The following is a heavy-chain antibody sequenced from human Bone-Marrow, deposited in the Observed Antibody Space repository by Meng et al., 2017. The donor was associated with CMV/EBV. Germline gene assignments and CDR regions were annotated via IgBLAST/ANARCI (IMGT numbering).Heavy chain of an antibody. Sequence: ASVTVSCKASGYTFTSYGISWVRQAPGQGLEWMGWISAYNGNTNYAQKLQGRVTMTTDTSTSTAYMELRSLRSDDTAVYYCARDLSFRDDILTGFVMSDPWGQGTLVTVSS. V-gene: IGHV1-18*01. CDR2: ISAYNGNT. D-gene: IGHD3-9*01. CDR3: ARDLSFRDDILTGFVMSDP. CDR1: GYTFTSYG. J-gene: IGHJ5*02.